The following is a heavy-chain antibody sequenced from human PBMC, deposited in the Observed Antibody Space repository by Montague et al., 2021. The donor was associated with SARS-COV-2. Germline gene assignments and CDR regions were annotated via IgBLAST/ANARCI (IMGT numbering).Heavy chain of an antibody. Sequence: SETLSLTCAGYGGCFRGHYWSSIGWTPGNGLEWIREINHSGSTNYNPSLKSRVTISVDTPKNQFSLKLSSVTAADTAVYYCARGPHSSSWHYYYYYGMDVWGQGTTVTGAS. J-gene: IGHJ6*02. CDR3: ARGPHSSSWHYYYYYGMDV. CDR2: INHSGST. V-gene: IGHV4-34*01. CDR1: GGCFRGHY. D-gene: IGHD6-13*01.